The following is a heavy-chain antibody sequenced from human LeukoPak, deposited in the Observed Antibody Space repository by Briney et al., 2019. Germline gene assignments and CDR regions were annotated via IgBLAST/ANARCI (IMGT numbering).Heavy chain of an antibody. CDR1: GGSFSSSNYY. D-gene: IGHD1-7*01. Sequence: PSQTLSLTCTVSGGSFSSSNYYWSWIRQPAGKGLEWIGEINHSGSTNYNPSLKSRVTISVDTSKNQFSLKLSSVTAADTAVYYCARAGITGTTGYWGQGTLVTVSS. CDR2: INHSGST. V-gene: IGHV4-34*01. CDR3: ARAGITGTTGY. J-gene: IGHJ4*02.